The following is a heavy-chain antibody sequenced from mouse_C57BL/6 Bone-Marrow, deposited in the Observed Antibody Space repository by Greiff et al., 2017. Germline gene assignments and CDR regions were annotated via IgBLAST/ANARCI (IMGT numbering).Heavy chain of an antibody. J-gene: IGHJ1*03. CDR1: GFPLPRYG. Sequence: QVQLQQSGPGLVLPSQSLSITCTVSGFPLPRYGVHWVRQSPGKGLEWLGVIWSGVSTDYNAAFISRLSISKGNSKSQVFFKMSSLQADDTAIYYCARESYGNYWYFDVWGTGTTVTVSS. CDR3: ARESYGNYWYFDV. D-gene: IGHD2-1*01. V-gene: IGHV2-2*01. CDR2: IWSGVST.